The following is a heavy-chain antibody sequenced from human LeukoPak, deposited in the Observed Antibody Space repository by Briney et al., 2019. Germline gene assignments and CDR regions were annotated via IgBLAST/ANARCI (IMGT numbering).Heavy chain of an antibody. V-gene: IGHV3-30*04. CDR1: GFTFSSYA. J-gene: IGHJ6*02. CDR2: ISYDGSNK. Sequence: GGSLRLSCAACGFTFSSYAMHWVRQAPGKGLEWVAVISYDGSNKYYADSVKGRFTISRDNSKNTLYLQMNSLRAEDTAVYYCARGEQLPYYYYYGMDVWGQGTTVTVSS. CDR3: ARGEQLPYYYYYGMDV. D-gene: IGHD6-13*01.